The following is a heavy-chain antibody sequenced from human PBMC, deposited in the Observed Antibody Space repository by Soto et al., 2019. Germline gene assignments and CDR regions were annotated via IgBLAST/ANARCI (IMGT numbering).Heavy chain of an antibody. D-gene: IGHD2-2*03. CDR1: GFTFSDFA. Sequence: EVQVLESGGGLVQPGGSLRLSCAATGFTFSDFAMSWVRQAPGKGLEWVSRIYGGGNGPHYADSVKGRVTLSRDNSKDTLYLQMNSLRAEDRAVYYCAKMEGMDPWAYSFDYWGQGTLVTVSS. V-gene: IGHV3-23*01. J-gene: IGHJ4*02. CDR2: IYGGGNGP. CDR3: AKMEGMDPWAYSFDY.